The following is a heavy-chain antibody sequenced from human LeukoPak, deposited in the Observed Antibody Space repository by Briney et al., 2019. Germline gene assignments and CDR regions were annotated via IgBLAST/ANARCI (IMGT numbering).Heavy chain of an antibody. CDR2: ISWNSDTI. Sequence: GGSLRLSCATSGFTFDEYATHWVRQAPGKGLVWVSGISWNSDTIAYAGSVKGRFTISRDNAKNSLYLQMNSLRVEDTALYYCAKDRDYGDLGVGFDFWGQGTLVTVSS. CDR3: AKDRDYGDLGVGFDF. D-gene: IGHD4-17*01. CDR1: GFTFDEYA. J-gene: IGHJ4*02. V-gene: IGHV3-9*01.